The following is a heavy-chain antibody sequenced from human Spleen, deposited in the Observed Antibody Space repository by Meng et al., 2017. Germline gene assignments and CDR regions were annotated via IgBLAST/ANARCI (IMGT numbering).Heavy chain of an antibody. J-gene: IGHJ3*02. CDR3: ARSYYGSTDAFDI. D-gene: IGHD3-10*01. CDR1: GGSISSSNW. V-gene: IGHV4-4*02. CDR2: INHSGST. Sequence: TPSLTGAVSGGSISSSNWWSWVRQPPGKGLEWIGEINHSGSTNSNPSLKSRVTISLDTSKNQFSLKLSSVTAADTAVYYCARSYYGSTDAFDIWGQGTMVTV.